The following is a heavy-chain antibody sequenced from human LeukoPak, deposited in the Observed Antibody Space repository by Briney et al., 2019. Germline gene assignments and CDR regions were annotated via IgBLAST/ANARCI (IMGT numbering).Heavy chain of an antibody. Sequence: TPSETLSLTCTVSGGSISSYYWSWIRQPAGKGLEWIGRIYTSGSTNYNPSLKSRVTMSVDTSKNQFSLKLSSVTAADTAVYYCARVVSWFGIYYFDYWGQGTLVTVSS. CDR2: IYTSGST. CDR3: ARVVSWFGIYYFDY. D-gene: IGHD3-10*01. V-gene: IGHV4-4*07. J-gene: IGHJ4*02. CDR1: GGSISSYY.